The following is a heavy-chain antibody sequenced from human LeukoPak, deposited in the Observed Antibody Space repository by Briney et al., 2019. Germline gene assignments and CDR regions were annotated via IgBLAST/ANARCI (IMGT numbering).Heavy chain of an antibody. V-gene: IGHV3-48*01. D-gene: IGHD4-11*01. J-gene: IGHJ4*02. CDR3: AVGLQLDY. CDR1: GFTFGTSS. Sequence: GGSLRLSCVASGFTFGTSSMNWVRQAPGKGLEWVSCITSISSTIYYADSVKGRFTISRDNAKNSLYLQMNSLRAEDTALYYCAVGLQLDYWGQGTLVTVTS. CDR2: ITSISSTI.